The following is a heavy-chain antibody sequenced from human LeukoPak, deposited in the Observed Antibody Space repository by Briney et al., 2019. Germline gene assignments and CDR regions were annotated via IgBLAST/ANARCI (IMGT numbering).Heavy chain of an antibody. CDR1: GFTFSSYG. D-gene: IGHD6-6*01. J-gene: IGHJ4*02. CDR3: AEPQYSSSSNYFDY. CDR2: IRYDGSNK. V-gene: IGHV3-30*02. Sequence: PGGSLRLSCAASGFTFSSYGMHWVRQAPGKGLEWVAFIRYDGSNKYYADSVKGRFTISRDNSKNTLYLQMNSLRAEDTAVYYCAEPQYSSSSNYFDYWGQGTLVTVSS.